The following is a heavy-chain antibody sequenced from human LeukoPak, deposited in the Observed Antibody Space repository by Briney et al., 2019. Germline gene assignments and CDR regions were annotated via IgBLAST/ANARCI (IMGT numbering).Heavy chain of an antibody. V-gene: IGHV3-9*01. D-gene: IGHD6-19*01. J-gene: IGHJ4*02. Sequence: GRSLRLSCAASGFTFDDYAMHWVRQAPGKGLEWVSGISWNSGSIGYADSVKGRFTISGDNAKNSLYLQMNSLRAEDTALYYCAKDRGYSSGWPDYWGQGTLVTVSS. CDR3: AKDRGYSSGWPDY. CDR2: ISWNSGSI. CDR1: GFTFDDYA.